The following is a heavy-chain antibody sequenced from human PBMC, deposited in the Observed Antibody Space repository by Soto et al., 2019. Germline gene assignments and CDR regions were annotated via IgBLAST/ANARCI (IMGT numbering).Heavy chain of an antibody. CDR1: GGSISSYY. Sequence: SETLSLTCTVSGGSISSYYWSWFRQSPGKRMEWIGYVHHSWGSSYNPSLQSRVAISLDTSKGQFSLKVTSVTATDTAVYYCARDSRTRRDFWSGYFVSWGQGSPVTVSS. J-gene: IGHJ4*02. CDR2: VHHSWGS. V-gene: IGHV4-59*12. CDR3: ARDSRTRRDFWSGYFVS. D-gene: IGHD3-3*01.